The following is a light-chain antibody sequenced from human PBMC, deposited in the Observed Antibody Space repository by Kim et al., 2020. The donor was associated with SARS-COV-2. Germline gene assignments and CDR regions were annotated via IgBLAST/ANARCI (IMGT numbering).Light chain of an antibody. CDR1: QSVSRN. J-gene: IGKJ5*01. Sequence: EIVMTQSPATLSVSPGDRATLSCRASQSVSRNLAWYQQKPGRAPRLLIYGASTMATEIPARFSGSGSGTDFTLTITSLQSEDFAVYYCQQYHNWPPITFGQGTRLEIK. CDR3: QQYHNWPPIT. V-gene: IGKV3-15*01. CDR2: GAS.